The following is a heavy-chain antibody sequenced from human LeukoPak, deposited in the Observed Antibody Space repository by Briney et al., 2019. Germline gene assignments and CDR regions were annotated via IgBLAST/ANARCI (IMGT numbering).Heavy chain of an antibody. V-gene: IGHV1-2*02. Sequence: VASVTVSCKASGYTLTGYYMHWVRQAPRQGLEWMGWINPNSGDTNYAQKFQGRVTMTRDTSISAAYMELSRLRSDDTAVYYCARGNIVAVPAASVFDPWGQGTLVTVSS. J-gene: IGHJ5*02. D-gene: IGHD2-2*01. CDR3: ARGNIVAVPAASVFDP. CDR1: GYTLTGYY. CDR2: INPNSGDT.